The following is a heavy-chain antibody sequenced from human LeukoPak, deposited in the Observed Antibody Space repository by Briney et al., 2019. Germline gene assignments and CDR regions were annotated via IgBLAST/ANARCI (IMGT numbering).Heavy chain of an antibody. CDR1: GYTFTGYY. V-gene: IGHV1-2*02. CDR2: INPNSGGT. CDR3: ARARMTTVTGTLDY. D-gene: IGHD4-11*01. J-gene: IGHJ4*02. Sequence: ASVRVSCKASGYTFTGYYMHWVRQAPGQGLEWMGWINPNSGGTNYAQKFQGRVTMTRDTSISTAYMELSRLRSDDTAVYYCARARMTTVTGTLDYWGQGTLVTVSS.